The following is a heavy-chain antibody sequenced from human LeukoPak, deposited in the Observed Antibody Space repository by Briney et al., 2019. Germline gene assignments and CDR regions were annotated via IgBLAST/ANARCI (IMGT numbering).Heavy chain of an antibody. D-gene: IGHD3-10*01. V-gene: IGHV4-39*02. CDR2: IYYSGST. CDR3: AREDYYGSGSYTHFDY. J-gene: IGHJ4*02. Sequence: SETLSLTCTVSGGSISSSSYYWGWIRQPPGKGLEWIGSIYYSGSTYYNPSLKSRVTISVDTSKNQFSLKLSSVTAADTAVYYCAREDYYGSGSYTHFDYWGQGTLVTVSS. CDR1: GGSISSSSYY.